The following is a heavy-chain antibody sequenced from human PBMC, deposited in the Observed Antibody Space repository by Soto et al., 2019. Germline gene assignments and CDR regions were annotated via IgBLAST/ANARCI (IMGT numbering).Heavy chain of an antibody. D-gene: IGHD3-3*01. J-gene: IGHJ6*02. CDR1: GGSISSYY. V-gene: IGHV4-59*01. CDR3: ARERSGYDFWSGYPDYGMDV. CDR2: IYYSGST. Sequence: KTSETLSLTCTVSGGSISSYYWSWIRQPPGKGLEWIGYIYYSGSTNYNPSLKSRVTISVDTSKNQFSLKLSSVTAADTAVYYCARERSGYDFWSGYPDYGMDVWGQGTTVTVSS.